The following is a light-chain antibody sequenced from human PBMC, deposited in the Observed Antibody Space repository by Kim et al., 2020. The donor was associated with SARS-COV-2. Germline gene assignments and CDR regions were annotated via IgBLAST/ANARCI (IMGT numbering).Light chain of an antibody. CDR2: YDS. Sequence: VSVAPGKTARITCGGNNIGSKSVHWYQQKPGQAPVLVIYYDSDRPSGIPERFSGSNSGNTATLTISRVEAGDEADYYCQVWDSSSDHYVVFGGGTQLTVL. CDR1: NIGSKS. CDR3: QVWDSSSDHYVV. J-gene: IGLJ2*01. V-gene: IGLV3-21*04.